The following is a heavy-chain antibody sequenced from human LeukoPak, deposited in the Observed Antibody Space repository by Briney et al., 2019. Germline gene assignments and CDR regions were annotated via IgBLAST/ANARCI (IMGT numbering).Heavy chain of an antibody. CDR3: ACRGAAFDI. CDR2: INHSGST. D-gene: IGHD1-26*01. CDR1: GGSFSGYY. J-gene: IGHJ3*02. Sequence: SETLSLTCAVSGGSFSGYYWSWIRQPPGKGLEWIGEINHSGSTNYNPSLKSRVTISVDTSKNQFSLRLSSVTAADTAVYYCACRGAAFDIWGQGTVVTVSS. V-gene: IGHV4-34*01.